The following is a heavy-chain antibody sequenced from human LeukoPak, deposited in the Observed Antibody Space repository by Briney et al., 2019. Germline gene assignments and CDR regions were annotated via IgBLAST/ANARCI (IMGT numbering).Heavy chain of an antibody. Sequence: PGGSLRLSCAESGFSFTNNGMYWVRQAPGKGLEWVASIRYDGGYKNDGDSVKGRFTISRDNSKNTLYLQMNSLRAEDTAVYYCAKLLFEYDFWGQGTLVTVSS. CDR3: AKLLFEYDF. CDR1: GFSFTNNG. CDR2: IRYDGGYK. V-gene: IGHV3-30*02. J-gene: IGHJ4*02. D-gene: IGHD2-21*01.